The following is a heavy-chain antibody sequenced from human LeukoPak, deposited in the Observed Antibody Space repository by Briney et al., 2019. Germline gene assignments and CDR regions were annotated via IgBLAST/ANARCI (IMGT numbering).Heavy chain of an antibody. CDR1: GYTFTGYY. CDR3: ASDYPWGTVTTTFDY. J-gene: IGHJ4*02. V-gene: IGHV1-2*02. D-gene: IGHD4-17*01. Sequence: ASVKVSCKASGYTFTGYYMHWVRQAPGQGLEWMGWINPNSGGTNYAQKFQGRVTMTRDTSISTAYMELSRLRSDDTAVYYCASDYPWGTVTTTFDYWGQGTLVTVSS. CDR2: INPNSGGT.